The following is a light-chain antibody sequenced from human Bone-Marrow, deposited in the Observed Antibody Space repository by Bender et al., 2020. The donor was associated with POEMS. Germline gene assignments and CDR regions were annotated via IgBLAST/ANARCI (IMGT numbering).Light chain of an antibody. CDR2: SVS. V-gene: IGLV2-14*02. Sequence: QSALTQPASVSGSPGQSITISCTGTSSAVGSYNLFPRYQQHPGKAPKLMIYSVSERPSGASNRFSGSKSGHTAYLAISELRSEDEDLYYCSAWDDSLSGWVFGGGTKLTVL. J-gene: IGLJ3*02. CDR3: SAWDDSLSGWV. CDR1: SSAVGSYNL.